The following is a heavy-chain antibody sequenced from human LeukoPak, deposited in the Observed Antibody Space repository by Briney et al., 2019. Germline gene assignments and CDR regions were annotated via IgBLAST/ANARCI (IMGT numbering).Heavy chain of an antibody. J-gene: IGHJ4*02. CDR1: GFTFSNYA. Sequence: GGSLRLSCAASGFTFSNYAMSWGRQAPGKGQEWVSAISGSGDSTYYADSVKGRFTISRDSSMETLYLQMNSLRAEDTATYFCAKRLSFGVAIGDFDYWGQGTLVTVSS. D-gene: IGHD3-3*01. V-gene: IGHV3-23*01. CDR2: ISGSGDST. CDR3: AKRLSFGVAIGDFDY.